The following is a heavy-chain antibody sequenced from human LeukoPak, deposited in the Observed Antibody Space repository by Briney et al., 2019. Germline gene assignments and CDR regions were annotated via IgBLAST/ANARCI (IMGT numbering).Heavy chain of an antibody. D-gene: IGHD5-24*01. V-gene: IGHV3-48*02. J-gene: IGHJ4*02. CDR2: ISGSSSTI. CDR3: ARARFGYNRGPFDY. CDR1: GFTFSSYS. Sequence: GGSLRLSCAASGFTFSSYSMNWVRQAPGKGLEWVSYISGSSSTIYYADSVKGRFTISRDNAKNSLYLQMNSLRDEDTAVYYCARARFGYNRGPFDYWGQGILVTVSS.